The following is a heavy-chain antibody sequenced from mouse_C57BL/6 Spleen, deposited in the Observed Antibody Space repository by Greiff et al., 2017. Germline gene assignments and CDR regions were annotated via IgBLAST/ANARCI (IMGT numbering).Heavy chain of an antibody. V-gene: IGHV1-7*01. J-gene: IGHJ4*01. CDR2: INPSSGYT. Sequence: VKVVESGAELVKPGASVKLSCKASGYTFTSYWMHWVKQRPGQGLEWIGYINPSSGYTKYTQKFKDKATFTADKSSSTAYMQLSSLTSADSAVYYCAMAYSSQEYDAMDYWGQGTSVTVSS. CDR3: AMAYSSQEYDAMDY. CDR1: GYTFTSYW. D-gene: IGHD2-5*01.